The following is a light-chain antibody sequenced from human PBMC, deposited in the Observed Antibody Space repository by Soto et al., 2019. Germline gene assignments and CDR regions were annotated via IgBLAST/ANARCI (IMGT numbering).Light chain of an antibody. CDR3: QQYNDWPWT. V-gene: IGKV3-15*01. CDR2: AAS. Sequence: EILMTQSPATLSVSPGERATLSCRASQSVSSNLAWYQQKPGQAPRLLIYAASTRATGIPVRFSGSGSGTEFTLTISSLHSEDFAVYSCQQYNDWPWTCGHGTKVEI. CDR1: QSVSSN. J-gene: IGKJ1*01.